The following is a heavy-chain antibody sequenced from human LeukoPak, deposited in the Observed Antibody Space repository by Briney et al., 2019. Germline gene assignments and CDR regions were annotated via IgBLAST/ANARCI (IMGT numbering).Heavy chain of an antibody. J-gene: IGHJ6*02. D-gene: IGHD3-10*01. CDR2: ILPSFGAT. CDR3: ARPLNTMVRGITTATDFFSYAMDV. V-gene: IGHV1-69*01. Sequence: ASVKVSCKASRGTFGSYAISWVRQAPGQGLEWMGGILPSFGATKYSQKFQDRVTITADVSTTTVYMDLTSLSSEDTALYYCARPLNTMVRGITTATDFFSYAMDVWGQGTAVTVSS. CDR1: RGTFGSYA.